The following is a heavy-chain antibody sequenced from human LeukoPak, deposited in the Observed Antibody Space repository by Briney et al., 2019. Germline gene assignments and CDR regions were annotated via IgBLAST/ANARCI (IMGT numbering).Heavy chain of an antibody. CDR2: ISYDGSNK. CDR1: GFTFSSYG. V-gene: IGHV3-30*18. J-gene: IGHJ3*02. Sequence: GGSLRLSCAASGFTFSSYGMHWVRQAPGKGLEWVAVISYDGSNKYYADSVKGQFTISRDNSKNTLYLQMNSLRAEDTAVYYCANHGHYYDSSGFSYDAFDIWGQGTMVTVSS. D-gene: IGHD3-22*01. CDR3: ANHGHYYDSSGFSYDAFDI.